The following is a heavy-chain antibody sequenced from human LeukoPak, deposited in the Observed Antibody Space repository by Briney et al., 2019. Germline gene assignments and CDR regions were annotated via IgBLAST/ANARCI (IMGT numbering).Heavy chain of an antibody. V-gene: IGHV3-23*01. Sequence: LAGGSLRLSCAASGFTFSSSAMSWVRQAPGKGLEWVSAISGSGGSTYYADSVKGRFTISRDNSKNTLYLQMNSLRAEGTAVYYCAKDVSPNLLPATASDAFDIWDQGTMVTVSS. D-gene: IGHD2-2*01. CDR1: GFTFSSSA. J-gene: IGHJ3*02. CDR3: AKDVSPNLLPATASDAFDI. CDR2: ISGSGGST.